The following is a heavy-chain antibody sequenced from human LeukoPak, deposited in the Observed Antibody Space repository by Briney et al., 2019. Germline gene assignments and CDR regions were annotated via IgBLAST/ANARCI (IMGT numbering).Heavy chain of an antibody. CDR2: IKSKTDGGTT. J-gene: IGHJ4*02. V-gene: IGHV3-15*01. CDR3: ARHTAALGATNIDY. Sequence: SWVRQAPGKGLEWVGRIKSKTDGGTTDYAAPVKGRFTISRDDSKNTLYLQMNSLKTEDTAVYYCARHTAALGATNIDYWGQGTLVTVSS. D-gene: IGHD1-26*01.